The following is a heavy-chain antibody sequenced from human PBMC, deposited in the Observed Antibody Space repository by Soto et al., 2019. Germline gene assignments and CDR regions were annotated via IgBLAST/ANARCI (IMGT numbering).Heavy chain of an antibody. V-gene: IGHV3-23*01. Sequence: GWSLRLSCAASGFSCSRYAMGWVRQAPGQGLEWISGITGSGDVSNYADSVKGRFIISRDNSNNTLSLQMNSLRVEDTAIYYCAKKGYGSGWDNYFYYAMDVWGQGTTVTGSS. CDR1: GFSCSRYA. J-gene: IGHJ6*02. D-gene: IGHD6-19*01. CDR3: AKKGYGSGWDNYFYYAMDV. CDR2: ITGSGDVS.